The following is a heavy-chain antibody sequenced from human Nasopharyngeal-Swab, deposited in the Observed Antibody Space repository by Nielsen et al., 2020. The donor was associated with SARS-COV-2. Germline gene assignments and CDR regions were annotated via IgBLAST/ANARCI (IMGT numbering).Heavy chain of an antibody. CDR1: GFTLSSYW. CDR3: ARDDYVWGSYRYTTYFDY. CDR2: IKQDGSEK. D-gene: IGHD3-16*02. V-gene: IGHV3-7*01. J-gene: IGHJ4*02. Sequence: GGPLRLYCAASGFTLSSYWMSWVRQAQGKGLEWVANIKQDGSEKYYVDSVKGRFTISRDNAKNSLYLQMNSLRAEDTAVYYCARDDYVWGSYRYTTYFDYWGQGTLVTVSS.